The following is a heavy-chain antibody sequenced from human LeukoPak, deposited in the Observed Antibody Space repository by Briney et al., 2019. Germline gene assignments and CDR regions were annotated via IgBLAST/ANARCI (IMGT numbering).Heavy chain of an antibody. CDR1: GLTFSSYA. D-gene: IGHD3-22*01. Sequence: GGSLRLSCAASGLTFSSYAMSWVRQAPGKGLEWVSAISGSGGSTYYADSVKGRFTISRDNSKNTLYLQMNSLRAEDTAVYYCAKDRSVVVIPSAFDIWGQGTMVTVSS. V-gene: IGHV3-23*01. CDR2: ISGSGGST. CDR3: AKDRSVVVIPSAFDI. J-gene: IGHJ3*02.